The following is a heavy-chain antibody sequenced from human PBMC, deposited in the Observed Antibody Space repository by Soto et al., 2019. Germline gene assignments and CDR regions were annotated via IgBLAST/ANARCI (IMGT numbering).Heavy chain of an antibody. D-gene: IGHD1-26*01. Sequence: EVQLVESGGGLVQPGGSLRLSCAASGFTFSSYWMTWVRQAPGRGLEWVANINEDGSVKGYVDSVKGRFTISRDNARNSLNLHMNSLRADDTAVYYCARDTPKGACYLDYWGQGTLVTVSS. J-gene: IGHJ4*02. CDR3: ARDTPKGACYLDY. V-gene: IGHV3-7*01. CDR1: GFTFSSYW. CDR2: INEDGSVK.